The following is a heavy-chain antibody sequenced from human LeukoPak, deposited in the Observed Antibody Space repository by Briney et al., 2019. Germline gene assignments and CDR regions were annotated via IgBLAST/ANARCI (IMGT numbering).Heavy chain of an antibody. Sequence: GGSLRLSCAASGFTFSSYAMSWVRQAPGKGLEWVSGISGSGGSTYYADSVKGRFTISRDNSKNTVYLQMNSLRAEDTAVYYCAKDPTRQELLWFGELLSHAFDYWGQGTLVTVSS. D-gene: IGHD3-10*01. CDR2: ISGSGGST. CDR1: GFTFSSYA. V-gene: IGHV3-23*01. J-gene: IGHJ4*02. CDR3: AKDPTRQELLWFGELLSHAFDY.